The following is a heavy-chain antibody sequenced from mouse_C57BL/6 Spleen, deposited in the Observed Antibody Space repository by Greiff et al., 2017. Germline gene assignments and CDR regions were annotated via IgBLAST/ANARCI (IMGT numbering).Heavy chain of an antibody. D-gene: IGHD1-1*01. J-gene: IGHJ2*01. CDR2: SYPSDSYT. CDR1: GYTFTSYW. CDR3: ARRDYGSSPDY. V-gene: IGHV1-69*01. Sequence: QVQLQQPGAELVMPGASVKLSCKASGYTFTSYWMHWVKQRPGQGLEWIGVSYPSDSYTNYNQKFKGKSTLTVDKSSSTAYMQLSSLTSEDSAVYYCARRDYGSSPDYWGQGTTLTVSS.